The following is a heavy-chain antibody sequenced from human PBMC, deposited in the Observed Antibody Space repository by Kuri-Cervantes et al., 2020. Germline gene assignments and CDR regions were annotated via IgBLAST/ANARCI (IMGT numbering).Heavy chain of an antibody. CDR1: GFTFSSYG. Sequence: GESLKISCSGSGFTFSSYGMHWVRQAPGKGLEWVAVIWYDGSNKYYADSVKGRFTISRDNAKNSLYLQMNSLRVEDTAVYYCAGDRVGGYSYGPAPYWGQGTLVTVSS. D-gene: IGHD5-18*01. J-gene: IGHJ4*02. CDR2: IWYDGSNK. V-gene: IGHV3-33*03. CDR3: AGDRVGGYSYGPAPY.